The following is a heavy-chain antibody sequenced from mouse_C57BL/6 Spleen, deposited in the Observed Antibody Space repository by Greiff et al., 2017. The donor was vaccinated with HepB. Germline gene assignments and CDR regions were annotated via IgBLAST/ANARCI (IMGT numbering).Heavy chain of an antibody. V-gene: IGHV7-3*01. Sequence: EVKLVESGGGLVQPGGSLSLSCAASGFTFTDYYMSWVRQPPGKALEWLGFIRNKANGYTTEYSASVKGRFTISRDNSQSILYLQMNALRAEDSATYYCARSPPGTLYAMDYWGQGTSVTVSS. D-gene: IGHD4-1*01. CDR2: IRNKANGYTT. CDR1: GFTFTDYY. J-gene: IGHJ4*01. CDR3: ARSPPGTLYAMDY.